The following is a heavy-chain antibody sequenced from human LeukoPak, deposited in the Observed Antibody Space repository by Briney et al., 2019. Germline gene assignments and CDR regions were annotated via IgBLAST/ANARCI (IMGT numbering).Heavy chain of an antibody. J-gene: IGHJ4*02. CDR1: GFTFSSYA. CDR2: ISYDGSNK. Sequence: GGTLRLSCAASGFTFSSYAMHWVRQAPGKGLEWVAVISYDGSNKYYAASVKGRFTISRGNSKNTLYLQINSLRAEDTAVYYCAKSGYNRFDYWGQGTLVTVSS. V-gene: IGHV3-30*04. CDR3: AKSGYNRFDY. D-gene: IGHD5-24*01.